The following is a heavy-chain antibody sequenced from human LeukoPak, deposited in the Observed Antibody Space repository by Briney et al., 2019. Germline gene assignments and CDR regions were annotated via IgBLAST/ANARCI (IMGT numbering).Heavy chain of an antibody. J-gene: IGHJ6*02. D-gene: IGHD6-13*01. CDR1: GYTFTSYD. CDR3: ARASSSSWYYYYYGMDV. V-gene: IGHV1-8*01. Sequence: SVKVSCKASGYTFTSYDINWVRQATGQGLEWMGWMNPNSGNTGYAQKFQGRVTITRNTSISTAYMELSSLRSEDTAVYYCARASSSSWYYYYYGMDVWGQGTTVTVSS. CDR2: MNPNSGNT.